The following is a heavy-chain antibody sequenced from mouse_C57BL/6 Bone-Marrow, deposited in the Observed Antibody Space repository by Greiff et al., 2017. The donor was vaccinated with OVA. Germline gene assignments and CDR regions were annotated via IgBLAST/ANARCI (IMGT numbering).Heavy chain of an antibody. Sequence: VQLKESGPELVKPGASVKISCKASGYSFTGYYMNWVKQSPEKSLEWIGEINPSTGGTTYNQKFKAKATLTVDKSSSTAYMQLKSLTSEDSAVYYCARTYYGSRGWYFDVWGTGTTVTVSS. D-gene: IGHD1-1*01. J-gene: IGHJ1*03. CDR2: INPSTGGT. V-gene: IGHV1-42*01. CDR1: GYSFTGYY. CDR3: ARTYYGSRGWYFDV.